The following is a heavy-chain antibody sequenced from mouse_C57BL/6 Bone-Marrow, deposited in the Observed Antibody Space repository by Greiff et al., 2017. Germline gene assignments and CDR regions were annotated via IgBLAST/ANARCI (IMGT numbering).Heavy chain of an antibody. J-gene: IGHJ3*01. Sequence: EVKLQESGGGLVQPPGSLQLSCAASGFSFNTYAMNWVRQAPGKGLEWVARIRSNSNNYATYYADSVKDRFTISRDDSESMLYLQMNNLKTEDTAMYYCGRRGSSGYTWFAYWGQGTLGTVSA. CDR3: GRRGSSGYTWFAY. CDR2: IRSNSNNYAT. V-gene: IGHV10-1*01. CDR1: GFSFNTYA. D-gene: IGHD3-2*02.